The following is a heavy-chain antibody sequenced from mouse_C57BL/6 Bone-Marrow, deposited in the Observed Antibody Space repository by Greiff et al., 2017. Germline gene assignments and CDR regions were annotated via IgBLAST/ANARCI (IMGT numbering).Heavy chain of an antibody. CDR2: ISNLAYSI. Sequence: EVQLVESGGGLVQPGGSLKLSCAASGFTFSDYGMAWVRQAPRKGPEWVAFISNLAYSIYYADTVTGRFTISRENAKNTLYLEMSSLTSEDTAVYYCTTIYYGNYGAMDYWGQGTSVTVSA. CDR3: TTIYYGNYGAMDY. J-gene: IGHJ4*01. V-gene: IGHV5-15*01. D-gene: IGHD2-1*01. CDR1: GFTFSDYG.